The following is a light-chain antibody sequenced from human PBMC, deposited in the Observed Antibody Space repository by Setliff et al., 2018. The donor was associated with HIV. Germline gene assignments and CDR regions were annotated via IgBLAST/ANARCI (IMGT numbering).Light chain of an antibody. CDR2: EVT. CDR1: SSDVGGYNY. Sequence: QSVLTQPASVSGSPGQSIIISCTGTSSDVGGYNYVSWYQQHPGKAPKLIIYEVTNRPSGVSDRFSGSKSVNTASLTISGLQTEDEADYYCNSYTTSGTRVFGTGTK. CDR3: NSYTTSGTRV. V-gene: IGLV2-14*01. J-gene: IGLJ1*01.